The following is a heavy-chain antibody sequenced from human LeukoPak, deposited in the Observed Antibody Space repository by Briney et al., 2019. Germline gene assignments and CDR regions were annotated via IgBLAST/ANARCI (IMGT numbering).Heavy chain of an antibody. V-gene: IGHV3-48*01. J-gene: IGHJ4*02. CDR2: ISSSSSTI. Sequence: GGSLRLSCAASGFTFSSYSMNWVRQAPGKGLEWVSYISSSSSTIYYADSVKGRFTISRDNAKNSLYLQMNSLRAEDTAVYYFXRGPXXXVVVXXATLNLPYYFDYWGQXTXVTVSS. CDR1: GFTFSSYS. CDR3: XRGPXXXVVVXXATLNLPYYFDY. D-gene: IGHD2-15*01.